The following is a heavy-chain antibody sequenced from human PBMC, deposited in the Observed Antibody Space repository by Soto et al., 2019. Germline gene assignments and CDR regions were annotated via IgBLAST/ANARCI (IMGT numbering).Heavy chain of an antibody. J-gene: IGHJ6*02. Sequence: GGSLRLSCAASVFTFSSYSMNWVRQAPGKGLEWVSYISSSSTIYYADSVKGRFTISRDNAKNSLYLQMNSLRDEDTAVYYCARAIGDSSGWYRHLVYYYGMDVWGQGTTVTVSS. CDR2: ISSSSTI. CDR3: ARAIGDSSGWYRHLVYYYGMDV. D-gene: IGHD6-19*01. V-gene: IGHV3-48*02. CDR1: VFTFSSYS.